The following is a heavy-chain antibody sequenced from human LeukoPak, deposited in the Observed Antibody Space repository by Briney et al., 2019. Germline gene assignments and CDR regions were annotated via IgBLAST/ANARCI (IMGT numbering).Heavy chain of an antibody. Sequence: SETLSLTCTVSGGSISSHYWSWIRQPPGKGLEWIGYIYYSGSTNYNPSLKSRVTISVDTSKNQFSLKLSSVTAADTAVYCCARVIPTGDYYMDVWGKGTTVTVSS. D-gene: IGHD1-26*01. V-gene: IGHV4-59*11. CDR1: GGSISSHY. CDR3: ARVIPTGDYYMDV. CDR2: IYYSGST. J-gene: IGHJ6*03.